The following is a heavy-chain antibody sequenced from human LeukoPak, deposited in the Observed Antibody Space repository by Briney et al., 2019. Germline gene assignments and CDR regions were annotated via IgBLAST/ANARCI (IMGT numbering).Heavy chain of an antibody. V-gene: IGHV1-2*02. CDR2: FNPKSGDT. Sequence: ASLKVSCKASGYTFSAYYLHWVRQAPGQGLEWMGKFNPKSGDTDYSQDFQGRVSMTRDTSISTAYMELSRLTSYDTAVYFCARDLPSTPNWELDYWGQGTLVTVSS. D-gene: IGHD7-27*01. CDR1: GYTFSAYY. J-gene: IGHJ4*02. CDR3: ARDLPSTPNWELDY.